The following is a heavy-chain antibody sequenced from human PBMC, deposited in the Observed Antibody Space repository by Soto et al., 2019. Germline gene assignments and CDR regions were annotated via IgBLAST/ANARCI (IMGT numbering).Heavy chain of an antibody. CDR2: IWYDGSNK. D-gene: IGHD2-2*01. Sequence: PGGSLGLSCAASGFTFSSYGMHWVRQAPGKGPEWVAVIWYDGSNKYYADSVKGRFTISRDNSKNTLYLQMNSLRAEDTAVYYCARDRNCSSTSCFPDYYYYGMDVWGQGTTVTVSS. CDR1: GFTFSSYG. V-gene: IGHV3-33*01. J-gene: IGHJ6*02. CDR3: ARDRNCSSTSCFPDYYYYGMDV.